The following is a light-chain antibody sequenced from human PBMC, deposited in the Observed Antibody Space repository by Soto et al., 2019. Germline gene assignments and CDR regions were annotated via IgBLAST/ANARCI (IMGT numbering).Light chain of an antibody. CDR1: QSISSN. CDR3: LQYNDWVPT. J-gene: IGKJ1*01. CDR2: SAS. Sequence: EIVMTQSPATLSVVPGERATPSCRASQSISSNLAWYQQKPGQAPRLLIYSASSRATGIPARFSGSGSGTEFTFTISSLQSEDFALYYCLQYNDWVPTFGQGTKVDIK. V-gene: IGKV3-15*01.